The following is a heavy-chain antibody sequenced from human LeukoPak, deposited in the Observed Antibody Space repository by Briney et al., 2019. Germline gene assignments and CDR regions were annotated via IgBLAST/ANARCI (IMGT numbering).Heavy chain of an antibody. Sequence: SETLSLTCAVSGGSISSGGYSWSWIRQPPGKGLEWIGYIYHSGSTYYNPSLKSRVTISVDRSKNQFSLKLSSVTAADTAVYCCARRFCEVGGNPCEFDYWGQGTLVTVSS. V-gene: IGHV4-30-2*01. CDR2: IYHSGST. CDR3: ARRFCEVGGNPCEFDY. J-gene: IGHJ4*02. D-gene: IGHD4-23*01. CDR1: GGSISSGGYS.